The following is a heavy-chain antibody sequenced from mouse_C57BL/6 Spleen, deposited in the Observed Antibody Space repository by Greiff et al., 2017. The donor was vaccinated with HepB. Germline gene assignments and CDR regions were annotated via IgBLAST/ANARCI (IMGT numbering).Heavy chain of an antibody. CDR2: IYPGDGDT. CDR3: ARHYYGSAWFAY. Sequence: VQLQQSGAELVKPGASVKISCKASGYAFSSYWMNWVKQRPGKGLEWIGQIYPGDGDTNYNGKFKGKATLTADKSSSTAYMQLSSLTSEVSAVYFCARHYYGSAWFAYWGQGTLVTVSA. D-gene: IGHD1-1*01. V-gene: IGHV1-80*01. J-gene: IGHJ3*01. CDR1: GYAFSSYW.